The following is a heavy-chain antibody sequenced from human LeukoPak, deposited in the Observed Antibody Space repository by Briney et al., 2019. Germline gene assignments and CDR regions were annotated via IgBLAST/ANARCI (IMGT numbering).Heavy chain of an antibody. J-gene: IGHJ4*02. CDR3: AKAVYYYFDY. CDR1: GFTFNNYA. CDR2: ISGDGVSP. V-gene: IGHV3-23*01. D-gene: IGHD5/OR15-5a*01. Sequence: GGSLRLSCAASGFTFNNYALAWVRQTPEKGLECVSAISGDGVSPYYVDSVRGRFTISRDNSKNTLYLQMNSLRAEDTAVYYCAKAVYYYFDYWGQGTLVTVSS.